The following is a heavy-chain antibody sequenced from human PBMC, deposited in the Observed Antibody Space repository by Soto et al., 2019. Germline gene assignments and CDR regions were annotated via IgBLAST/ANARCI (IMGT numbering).Heavy chain of an antibody. CDR1: GFPFSFYS. D-gene: IGHD1-1*01. V-gene: IGHV3-48*02. CDR2: ITSTSSAI. Sequence: GGSLRLSCAASGFPFSFYSMNWVRQAPGKGLEWISYITSTSSAINYADSVRGRFTISRDNAMRSLFLHMNSLRDEDTAVYYCARDGKGAAYTHGPYYFDYWGQGALVTVSP. J-gene: IGHJ4*02. CDR3: ARDGKGAAYTHGPYYFDY.